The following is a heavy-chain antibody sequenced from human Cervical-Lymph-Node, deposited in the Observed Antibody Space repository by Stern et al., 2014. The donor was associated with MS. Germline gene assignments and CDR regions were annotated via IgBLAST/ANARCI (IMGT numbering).Heavy chain of an antibody. CDR2: LNPNSDDP. Sequence: VQLEESGTKMQKPGASVKVSCKASGYTFTAFFIHWVRHVPGQGLEWMGRLNPNSDDPTYAQNFQDRVTLTRDTSIGTACLELSRLTSADTAVYYCAREATRIVVGIDYWGQGTQVTVSS. J-gene: IGHJ4*02. CDR1: GYTFTAFF. CDR3: AREATRIVVGIDY. V-gene: IGHV1-2*06. D-gene: IGHD3-22*01.